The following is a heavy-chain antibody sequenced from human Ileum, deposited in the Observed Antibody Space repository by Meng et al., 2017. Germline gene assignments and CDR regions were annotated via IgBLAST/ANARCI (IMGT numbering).Heavy chain of an antibody. CDR1: GGSVSSGSYY. CDR2: IYYSGST. CDR3: QRYPAQKYYYFGMDV. J-gene: IGHJ6*02. Sequence: SETLSLTCTVSGGSVSSGSYYWSWIRQPPGKGLEWIGYIYYSGSTNYNPSLKSRVTISIDTSKNQFSLNLRSVTAADTAVYYCQRYPAQKYYYFGMDVWGQGTTVTVSS. D-gene: IGHD1-1*01. V-gene: IGHV4-61*01.